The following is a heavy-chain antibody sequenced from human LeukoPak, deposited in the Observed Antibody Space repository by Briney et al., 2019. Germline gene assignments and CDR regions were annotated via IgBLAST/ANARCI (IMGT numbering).Heavy chain of an antibody. CDR1: GYTFTGYY. CDR3: ARIYCSSTSCYPHDAFDI. V-gene: IGHV1-2*02. D-gene: IGHD2-2*01. CDR2: INPNSGGT. J-gene: IGHJ3*02. Sequence: SVKVSCKASGYTFTGYYMHWVRQAPGQGREWMGWINPNSGGTNYAQKFQGRVTMTRDTSISTAYMELSRLRSDDTAVYYCARIYCSSTSCYPHDAFDIWGQETMVTVSS.